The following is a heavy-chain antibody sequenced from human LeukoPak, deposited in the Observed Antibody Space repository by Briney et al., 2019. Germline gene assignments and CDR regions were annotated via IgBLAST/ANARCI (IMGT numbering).Heavy chain of an antibody. Sequence: GGSLRLSCAASGFTFSSYWMNWARQAPGKGLEWVASINHNGSVNYYVDSVKGRFTISRDNAKNSLYLQMSNLRAEDTAVYFCARGGGLDVWGQGAAVTVSS. D-gene: IGHD3-16*01. V-gene: IGHV3-7*03. CDR3: ARGGGLDV. J-gene: IGHJ6*02. CDR1: GFTFSSYW. CDR2: INHNGSVN.